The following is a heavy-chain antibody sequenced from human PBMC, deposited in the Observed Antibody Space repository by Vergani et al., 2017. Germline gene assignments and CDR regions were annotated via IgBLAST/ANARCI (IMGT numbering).Heavy chain of an antibody. D-gene: IGHD2-15*01. V-gene: IGHV3-11*06. Sequence: QVQLVESGGGLVKPGGSLRLSCAASGFTFSDYYMSWIRQAPGKGLEWVSYISSSSSYTNYADSVKGRFTISRDNAKNSLYLQMNSLRAEDTAVYYCARDLGFGCSGGSCYRSRYYYGMDVWGQGTTVTVSS. CDR3: ARDLGFGCSGGSCYRSRYYYGMDV. CDR1: GFTFSDYY. J-gene: IGHJ6*02. CDR2: ISSSSSYT.